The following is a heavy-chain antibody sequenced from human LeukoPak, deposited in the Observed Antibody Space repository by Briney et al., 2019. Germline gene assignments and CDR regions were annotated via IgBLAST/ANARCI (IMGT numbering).Heavy chain of an antibody. J-gene: IGHJ5*02. CDR3: ARAADLNWFDP. CDR2: ISYDGSNK. Sequence: GRSLRLSCAASGFTFSSYAMHWVRQAPGKGLEWVAVISYDGSNKYYADSVKGRFTISRDNSKNTLYLQMNSLRAEDTAVYYCARAADLNWFDPWGQGTLVTVSS. CDR1: GFTFSSYA. V-gene: IGHV3-30*04.